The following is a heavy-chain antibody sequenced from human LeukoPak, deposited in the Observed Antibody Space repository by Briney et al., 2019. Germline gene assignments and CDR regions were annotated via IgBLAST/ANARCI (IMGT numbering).Heavy chain of an antibody. D-gene: IGHD6-13*01. J-gene: IGHJ4*02. V-gene: IGHV1-2*02. CDR2: INPNSGGT. Sequence: ASVNVSCKPSVYTFTDYYMHWVRQAPGQGLEWMGWINPNSGGTNYAQKFQGRVTMTRDTSISTAYMELSRLRSDDTAVYYCARGPGYSSSRPTGYWGQGTLVTVSS. CDR3: ARGPGYSSSRPTGY. CDR1: VYTFTDYY.